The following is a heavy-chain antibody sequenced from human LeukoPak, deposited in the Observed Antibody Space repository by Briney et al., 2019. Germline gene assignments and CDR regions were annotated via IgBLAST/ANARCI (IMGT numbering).Heavy chain of an antibody. Sequence: SETLSLTCAVYGESLNSHYWSWVRQPPGEGPEWIGEIYESGTTKYNPSLKSRVAISMVPSKQQFSLRLSSVTAADTAVYYCARGAWATRLASWGLGTPVIVSS. CDR2: IYESGTT. D-gene: IGHD2-15*01. V-gene: IGHV4-34*01. CDR1: GESLNSHY. CDR3: ARGAWATRLAS. J-gene: IGHJ4*02.